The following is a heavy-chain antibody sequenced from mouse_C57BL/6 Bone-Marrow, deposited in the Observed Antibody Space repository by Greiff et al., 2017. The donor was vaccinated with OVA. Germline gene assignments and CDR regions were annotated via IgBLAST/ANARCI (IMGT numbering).Heavy chain of an antibody. Sequence: EVQLLQSGAGLVKPGGSVKLSCAASGFTFSSYAMSWVRQTPEKRLEWIAYISSGGDYIYYAHTVKGRFTISRDNARNTLYLQMSSLKSEDTAMYYCTRLLDAMDYWGQGNSVTVSS. CDR2: ISSGGDYI. CDR3: TRLLDAMDY. D-gene: IGHD2-1*01. V-gene: IGHV5-9-1*02. J-gene: IGHJ4*01. CDR1: GFTFSSYA.